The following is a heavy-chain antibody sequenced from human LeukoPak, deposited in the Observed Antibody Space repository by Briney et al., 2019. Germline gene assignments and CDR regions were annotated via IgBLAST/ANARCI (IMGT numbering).Heavy chain of an antibody. J-gene: IGHJ4*02. V-gene: IGHV3-74*01. CDR1: GFTFSTYW. D-gene: IGHD3-9*01. CDR3: TRDFDAATGY. CDR2: INPDRSST. Sequence: PGGSLRLSCGASGFTFSTYWMHWVRQAPGKGLVWVSRINPDRSSTGYADSVRGRFTISRDNAKNTLYLQMNSLRAEDTAVYYCTRDFDAATGYWGQGTLVTVSS.